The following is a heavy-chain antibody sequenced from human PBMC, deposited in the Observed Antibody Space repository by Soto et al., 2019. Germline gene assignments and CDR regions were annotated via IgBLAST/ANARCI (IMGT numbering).Heavy chain of an antibody. CDR2: ISYSGST. D-gene: IGHD3-10*01. Sequence: SETLSLTCTVSGGSISNYFWSWIRQHPGKGLEWIGYISYSGSTYYNPSLKSRVTMSVDTSKNQFSLKLSSVTAADTAVYYCARGEDSANWFDPWGQGTLVTV. V-gene: IGHV4-59*06. CDR1: GGSISNYF. CDR3: ARGEDSANWFDP. J-gene: IGHJ5*02.